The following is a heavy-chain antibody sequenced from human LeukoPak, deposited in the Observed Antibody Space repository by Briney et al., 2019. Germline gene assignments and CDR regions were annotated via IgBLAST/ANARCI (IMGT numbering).Heavy chain of an antibody. V-gene: IGHV3-64D*09. CDR1: GFTFSSYA. CDR2: ISSNGGST. CDR3: VKDFGHVEYISSTTTKEYFQH. D-gene: IGHD6-6*01. Sequence: GSLRLSCSASGFTFSSYAMHWVRQAPGKGLEYVSAISSNGGSTYYADSVKGRFTISRDNSKNTLYLQMSSLRAEDTAVYYCVKDFGHVEYISSTTTKEYFQHWGQGTLVTVSS. J-gene: IGHJ1*01.